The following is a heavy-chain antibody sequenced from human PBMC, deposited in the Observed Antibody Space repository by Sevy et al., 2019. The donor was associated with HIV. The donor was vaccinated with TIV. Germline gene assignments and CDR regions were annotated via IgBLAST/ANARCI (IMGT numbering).Heavy chain of an antibody. CDR3: ARGGMAAAGPSYSYYYGMDV. D-gene: IGHD6-13*01. CDR2: ISSSGSTI. J-gene: IGHJ6*02. V-gene: IGHV3-11*01. Sequence: GGSLRLSCAASGFTFSDYYMSWIRQAPGKGLEWVSYISSSGSTIYYADSVKGRFTISRDNAKNSLYLQLNSLRAEDTVVYYCARGGMAAAGPSYSYYYGMDVWGQGTTVTVSS. CDR1: GFTFSDYY.